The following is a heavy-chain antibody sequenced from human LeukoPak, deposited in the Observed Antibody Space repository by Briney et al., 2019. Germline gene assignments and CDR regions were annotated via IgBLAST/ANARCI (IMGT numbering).Heavy chain of an antibody. CDR3: ARMGRSTAYYDSRRQSGDAFDI. CDR2: IYHSGST. CDR1: GGSISSGGYS. Sequence: SQTLSLTCAVSGGSISSGGYSWSWIRQPPGKGLEWIGYIYHSGSTYYNPSLKSRVTISVDTSKNQFSLKLSSVTAADTAVYYCARMGRSTAYYDSRRQSGDAFDIWGQGTMVTVSS. V-gene: IGHV4-30-2*01. D-gene: IGHD3-22*01. J-gene: IGHJ3*02.